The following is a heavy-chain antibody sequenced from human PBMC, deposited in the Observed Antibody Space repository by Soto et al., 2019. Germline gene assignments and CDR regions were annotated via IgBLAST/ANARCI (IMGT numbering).Heavy chain of an antibody. CDR1: GGSISSSSNH. D-gene: IGHD4-17*01. CDR3: ATHPPYGPLDH. Sequence: SETLSLTCTVSGGSISSSSNHWGWIRQPPGKGLEWIGNIYYSENTYYNPSLKSRVTISVDTSKNQFSLRLTSVAAADTAVYYCATHPPYGPLDHWGKGTLVTVSS. V-gene: IGHV4-39*01. CDR2: IYYSENT. J-gene: IGHJ4*02.